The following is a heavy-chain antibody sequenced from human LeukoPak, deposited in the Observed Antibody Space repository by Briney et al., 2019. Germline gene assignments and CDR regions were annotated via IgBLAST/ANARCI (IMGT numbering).Heavy chain of an antibody. CDR1: GFTFSSYS. D-gene: IGHD3-22*01. CDR2: ISSSSSYI. J-gene: IGHJ4*02. CDR3: AREDRRGFYYSDY. Sequence: GGSLRLSCAASGFTFSSYSMNWVRQAPGKGLEWVSSISSSSSYIYYADSVKGRFTISRDNAKNSLYLQMNSLRAEDTAVYYCAREDRRGFYYSDYWGQGTLVTVSS. V-gene: IGHV3-21*01.